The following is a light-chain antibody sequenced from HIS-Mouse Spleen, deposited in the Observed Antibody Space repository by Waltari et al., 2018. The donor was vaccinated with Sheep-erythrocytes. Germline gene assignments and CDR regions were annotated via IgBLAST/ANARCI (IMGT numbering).Light chain of an antibody. CDR1: SSDAGGSNY. V-gene: IGLV2-11*01. Sequence: QSALTQPRSVSGSPGQSVTISCTGTSSDAGGSNYAPWYQQHPGKAPKLMIYDVSKRPSGVPDRFSGSKSGNTASLTISGLQAEDEADYYCCSYAGSYNHVFATGTKVTVL. CDR3: CSYAGSYNHV. CDR2: DVS. J-gene: IGLJ1*01.